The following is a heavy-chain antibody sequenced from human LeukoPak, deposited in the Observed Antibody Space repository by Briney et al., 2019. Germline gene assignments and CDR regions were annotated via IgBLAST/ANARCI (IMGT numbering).Heavy chain of an antibody. CDR1: GYTFTSYG. J-gene: IGHJ4*02. V-gene: IGHV1-18*01. Sequence: ASVKVSCKASGYTFTSYGVSWVRQAPGQGFKWMGWISAYNGNTNYAQKLQGRVTMTTDTSTSTAYMELRSLRSDDTAVYYCARGDYGSGSYRYFDYWGQGTLVTVSS. CDR3: ARGDYGSGSYRYFDY. D-gene: IGHD3-10*01. CDR2: ISAYNGNT.